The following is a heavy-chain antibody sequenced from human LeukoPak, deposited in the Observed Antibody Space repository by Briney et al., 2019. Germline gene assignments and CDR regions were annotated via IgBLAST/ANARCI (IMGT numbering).Heavy chain of an antibody. CDR2: MKYDGSEK. D-gene: IGHD6-13*01. V-gene: IGHV3-7*01. CDR3: ARDIAAAGLFFDY. CDR1: GFTFSSYW. Sequence: WGSLRLSCAASGFTFSSYWMSWVRQAPGKGLEWVANMKYDGSEKDYVDSVKGRFTVSRDNAKNSLYLQMNSLRAEDTAVYYCARDIAAAGLFFDYWGQGTLVTVSS. J-gene: IGHJ4*02.